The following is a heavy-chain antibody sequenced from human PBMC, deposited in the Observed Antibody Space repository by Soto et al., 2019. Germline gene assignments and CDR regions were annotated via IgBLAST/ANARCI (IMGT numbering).Heavy chain of an antibody. J-gene: IGHJ4*02. CDR1: GYTFSSFE. CDR3: AHRTGFDY. CDR2: ISGSGGGT. Sequence: EVQLWESGGGWLQPGGSLRLSCAVSGYTFSSFEMSWVRQAPGKGLEWVSTISGSGGGTNYADSVKGRFTISRDISTYTVYLQMNSLRAEDTAVYYCAHRTGFDYWGQGALVTVSS. V-gene: IGHV3-23*01.